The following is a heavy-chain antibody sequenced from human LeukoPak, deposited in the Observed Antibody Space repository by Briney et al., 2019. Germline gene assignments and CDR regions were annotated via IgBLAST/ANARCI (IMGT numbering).Heavy chain of an antibody. CDR2: ISGSGGST. CDR1: GFTFSSYA. V-gene: IGHV3-23*01. D-gene: IGHD3-9*01. Sequence: PGGSLRLSCAASGFTFSSYAMSWVRQAPGKGLEWVSAISGSGGSTYYADSVKGRFTISRDNSKNTLYLQMNSLGAEDTAVYYCAKALPYYDILTGYYRPGAFDIWGQGTMVTVSS. J-gene: IGHJ3*02. CDR3: AKALPYYDILTGYYRPGAFDI.